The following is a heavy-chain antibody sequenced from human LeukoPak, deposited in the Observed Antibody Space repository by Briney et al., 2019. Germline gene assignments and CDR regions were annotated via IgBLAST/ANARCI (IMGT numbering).Heavy chain of an antibody. V-gene: IGHV1-69*04. CDR1: GGTFSSYA. Sequence: ASVKVSCKASGGTFSSYAISWVRQAPGQGLEWMGRIIPILGIANYAQKFQGRVTITADKSTSTAYMELSSLRCEDTAVYYCARDPNYYDSSGSHGWGQGTLVTVSS. J-gene: IGHJ4*02. CDR2: IIPILGIA. CDR3: ARDPNYYDSSGSHG. D-gene: IGHD3-22*01.